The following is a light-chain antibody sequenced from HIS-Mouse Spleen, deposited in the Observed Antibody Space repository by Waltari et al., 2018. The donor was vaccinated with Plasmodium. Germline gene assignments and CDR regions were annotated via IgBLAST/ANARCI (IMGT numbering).Light chain of an antibody. CDR1: SSDVDGYNY. CDR3: CSYAGSYTLV. CDR2: DVK. V-gene: IGLV2-11*01. Sequence: QSALTQPRSVSGSPGQSVTISCTGTSSDVDGYNYVSWYQQHPGKAPKLMIYDVKKRPSGVPDRFSGSKSCNTASLTSYGLQAEDEADYYCCSYAGSYTLVFGGGTKLTVL. J-gene: IGLJ2*01.